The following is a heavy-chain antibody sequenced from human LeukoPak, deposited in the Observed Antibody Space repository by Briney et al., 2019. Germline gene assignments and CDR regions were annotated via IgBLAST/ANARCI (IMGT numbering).Heavy chain of an antibody. CDR1: GFTFSSYS. Sequence: GGSLRLSCAASGFTFSSYSMNWVRQAPGKGLEWVSSISSSSSYIYYADSVKGRFTISRDNAKNSLYLQMNSLRAEDTAVYYCATVDYGDYFHPHAFDIWGQGTMDTVSS. CDR2: ISSSSSYI. V-gene: IGHV3-21*01. J-gene: IGHJ3*02. D-gene: IGHD4-17*01. CDR3: ATVDYGDYFHPHAFDI.